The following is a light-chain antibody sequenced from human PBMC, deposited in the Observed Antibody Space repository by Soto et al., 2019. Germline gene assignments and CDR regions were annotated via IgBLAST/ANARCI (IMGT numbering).Light chain of an antibody. Sequence: DIQMTQAPSTLSGSLGDRLTITCRASQTISSWLAWYQQKPGKAPKLLIYDASSLESGVPSRFSGSGSGTEFTLTISSLQPDDFATYYCQQYNSYSSRTFGQGTKVDIK. CDR2: DAS. V-gene: IGKV1-5*01. CDR3: QQYNSYSSRT. J-gene: IGKJ1*01. CDR1: QTISSW.